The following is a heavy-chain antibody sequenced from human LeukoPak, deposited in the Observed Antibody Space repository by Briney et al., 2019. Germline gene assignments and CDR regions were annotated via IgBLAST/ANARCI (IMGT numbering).Heavy chain of an antibody. CDR3: ARGFTIFGVVNDGFDI. J-gene: IGHJ3*02. V-gene: IGHV3-74*01. CDR2: INSDGSST. Sequence: GGSLRRSCAASEFTFSNYWMHWVRQVPGKGLVWVSRINSDGSSTSYADSVKGRFTISRDNAKNTLYLQMNSLRVEDTAVYYCARGFTIFGVVNDGFDIWGQGTTVTVSS. D-gene: IGHD3-3*01. CDR1: EFTFSNYW.